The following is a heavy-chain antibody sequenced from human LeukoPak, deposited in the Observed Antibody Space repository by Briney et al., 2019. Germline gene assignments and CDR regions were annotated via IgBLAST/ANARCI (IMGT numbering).Heavy chain of an antibody. D-gene: IGHD5-18*01. J-gene: IGHJ6*02. CDR2: IIPIFGTA. CDR1: GGTFSSYA. V-gene: IGHV1-69*01. CDR3: ARRGGGYSYGYYYGMDV. Sequence: SVNVSCKASGGTFSSYAISWVRQAPGQGLEWMGGIIPIFGTANYAQKFQGRVTITADESTSTAYMELSSLRSEGTAVYYCARRGGGYSYGYYYGMDVWGQGTTVTVSS.